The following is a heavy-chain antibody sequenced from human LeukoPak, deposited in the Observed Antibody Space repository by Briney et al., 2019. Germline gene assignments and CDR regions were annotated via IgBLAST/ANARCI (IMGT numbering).Heavy chain of an antibody. Sequence: ASVKVSCKVSGYTLTELSIHWVRQAPGKGLEWMGSFDSEDGETIYAQKFQGRVTMTEDTSTDTTYMELSSLRSEDTAVYYCATDRFTHLGWHYWGQGTLVTVSS. CDR2: FDSEDGET. D-gene: IGHD3-16*01. V-gene: IGHV1-24*01. CDR3: ATDRFTHLGWHY. CDR1: GYTLTELS. J-gene: IGHJ4*02.